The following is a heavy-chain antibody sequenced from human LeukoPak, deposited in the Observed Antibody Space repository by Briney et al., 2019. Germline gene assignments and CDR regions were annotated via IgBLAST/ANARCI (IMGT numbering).Heavy chain of an antibody. CDR1: GGSISSSNW. V-gene: IGHV4-4*02. J-gene: IGHJ4*02. CDR3: ATDSSGYWRFDY. CDR2: IYHSGST. D-gene: IGHD3-22*01. Sequence: PSGTLSLTCAVSGGSISSSNWWSWVRQPPGKGLEWIGEIYHSGSTNYNPSLKSRVTISVDTSKNQFSLKLSSVTAADTAVYYCATDSSGYWRFDYWGQGTLVTVSS.